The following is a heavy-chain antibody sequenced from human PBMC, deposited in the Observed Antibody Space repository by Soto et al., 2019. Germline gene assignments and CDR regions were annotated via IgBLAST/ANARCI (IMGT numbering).Heavy chain of an antibody. V-gene: IGHV4-4*02. CDR2: IYHSGST. Sequence: QVQLQESGPGLVKPSGTLSLTCAVSGGSISSSNWWSWVRQPPGKGLEWIGEIYHSGSTNYNPSLKSRVTIPVDKSKNQFSVKLSSVTAADTAVYYCVRVGYDFWSGWPFDYWGQGTLVTVSS. J-gene: IGHJ4*02. D-gene: IGHD3-3*01. CDR1: GGSISSSNW. CDR3: VRVGYDFWSGWPFDY.